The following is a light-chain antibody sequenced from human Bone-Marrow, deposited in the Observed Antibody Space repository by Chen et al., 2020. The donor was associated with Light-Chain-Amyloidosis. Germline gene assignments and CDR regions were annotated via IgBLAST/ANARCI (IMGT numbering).Light chain of an antibody. CDR2: EVT. CDR3: SSYTITNTLV. J-gene: IGLJ1*01. V-gene: IGLV2-14*01. CDR1: SSDVGGDNH. Sequence: QSALTQPASVSGSPGQSITISCTGTSSDVGGDNHVSWYQQHPDKAPKLMIYEVTNRPSWVPVRFSGSKSDNTASLTISGLQTEDDANYFCSSYTITNTLVFGSGTRVTVL.